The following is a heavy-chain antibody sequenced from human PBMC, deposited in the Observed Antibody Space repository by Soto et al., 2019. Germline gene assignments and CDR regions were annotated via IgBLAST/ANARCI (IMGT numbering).Heavy chain of an antibody. CDR2: IYYSGST. Sequence: PSETLSLTCTVSGASISSGDYYWSWIRQHPGKGLEWIGSIYYSGSTYYNPSLQSRVIISVDTSKNQFSLNLSSVTAADTAVHYCGRGPNNYYFDFWGQGTLVTVST. CDR3: GRGPNNYYFDF. CDR1: GASISSGDYY. D-gene: IGHD3-10*01. V-gene: IGHV4-31*03. J-gene: IGHJ4*02.